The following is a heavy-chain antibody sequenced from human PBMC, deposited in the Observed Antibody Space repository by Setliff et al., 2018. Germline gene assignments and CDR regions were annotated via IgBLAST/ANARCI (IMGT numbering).Heavy chain of an antibody. D-gene: IGHD6-19*01. CDR2: LYIGGSA. CDR3: AREQWLDPPGYYYMDV. J-gene: IGHJ6*03. V-gene: IGHV4-4*07. CDR1: GGSISSYY. Sequence: PSETLSLTCTVSGGSISSYYWIWIRQPAGKGLEWIGHLYIGGSANYNPSLKSRVTMSIDTSKNQFSLKLHSVTAADMAVYYCAREQWLDPPGYYYMDVWAKGTTVTVS.